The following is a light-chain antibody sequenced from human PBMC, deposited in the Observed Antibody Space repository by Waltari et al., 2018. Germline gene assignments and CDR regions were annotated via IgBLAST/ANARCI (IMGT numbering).Light chain of an antibody. Sequence: QSVLTQPPSVSGAPGQRVTISCTGGSSNSGAGSDVHWYQQLPGSAPRPLIYADTNRPSGVPARFSGSRSGSSASLAITGLQAEDEADYYCQSYDTSLSSHVFGSGTKVTVL. V-gene: IGLV1-40*01. J-gene: IGLJ1*01. CDR2: ADT. CDR3: QSYDTSLSSHV. CDR1: SSNSGAGSD.